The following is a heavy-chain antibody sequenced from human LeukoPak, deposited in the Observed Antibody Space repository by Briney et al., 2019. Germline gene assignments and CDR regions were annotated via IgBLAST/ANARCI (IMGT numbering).Heavy chain of an antibody. J-gene: IGHJ4*02. V-gene: IGHV3-11*04. CDR2: ISSSGSTI. D-gene: IGHD3-22*01. CDR3: ARDHYDSSGYPFDY. CDR1: GFTFSDYY. Sequence: GGCLRLSWAAAGFTFSDYYIRWVRQAAGEGLGWVAYISSSGSTIYYADSVKGRFTISRDNAKNSLYLQMNSLRAEDTAVYYCARDHYDSSGYPFDYWGQGTLVTVSS.